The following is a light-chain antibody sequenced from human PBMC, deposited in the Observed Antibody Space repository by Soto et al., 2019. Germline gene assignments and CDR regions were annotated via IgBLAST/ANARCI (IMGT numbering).Light chain of an antibody. CDR2: EVS. CDR3: SSYAGTSPYV. V-gene: IGLV2-8*01. CDR1: SSDVGGYNY. Sequence: QSALTQPPSASGSPGQSVTISCTGTSSDVGGYNYVSWYQQHPGKAPKVMIYEVSKRPSGVPDRFSGSKSGNTASLTVSGLQAEDEADYYCSSYAGTSPYVFGTGTKLTVL. J-gene: IGLJ1*01.